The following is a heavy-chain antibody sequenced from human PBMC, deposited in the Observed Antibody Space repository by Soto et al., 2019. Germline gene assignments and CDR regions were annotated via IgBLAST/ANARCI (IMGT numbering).Heavy chain of an antibody. CDR2: INAGDGDT. V-gene: IGHV1-3*01. CDR3: AKENQPRGLYCHYYGADV. Sequence: ASVKVSCKTSGYTLTSYAMHWVRQAPGQRLEWMGWINAGDGDTKYSQKFQGRVTITRDTFANTAYMEVSRLRSEDTAIYYCAKENQPRGLYCHYYGADVWGQGTTVTVSS. D-gene: IGHD2-2*01. CDR1: GYTLTSYA. J-gene: IGHJ6*02.